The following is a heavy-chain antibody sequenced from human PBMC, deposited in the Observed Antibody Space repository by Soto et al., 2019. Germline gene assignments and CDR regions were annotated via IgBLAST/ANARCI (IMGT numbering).Heavy chain of an antibody. Sequence: PGGSLRLSCAASGFTFSSYGMHWVRQAPGKGLEWVAVISYDGSNKYYADSVKGRFTISRDNSKNTLYLQMNSLRAEDTAVYYCAKDLEVVAAHRPLLFGGQGTLVTVSS. CDR1: GFTFSSYG. CDR3: AKDLEVVAAHRPLLF. V-gene: IGHV3-30*18. J-gene: IGHJ4*02. CDR2: ISYDGSNK. D-gene: IGHD2-15*01.